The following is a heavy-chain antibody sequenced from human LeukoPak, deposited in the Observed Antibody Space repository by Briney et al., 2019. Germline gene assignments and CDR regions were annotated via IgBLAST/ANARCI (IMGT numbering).Heavy chain of an antibody. CDR2: ISAYNGNT. CDR3: ARGDYYGSGSYYKKTVDY. Sequence: ASVKVSCKASGGTFSSYAISWVRQAPGQGLEWMGWISAYNGNTNYAQKLQGRDTMTTDTSTSTAYMELRSLRSDDTAVYYCARGDYYGSGSYYKKTVDYWGQGTLVTVSS. J-gene: IGHJ4*02. CDR1: GGTFSSYA. V-gene: IGHV1-18*01. D-gene: IGHD3-10*01.